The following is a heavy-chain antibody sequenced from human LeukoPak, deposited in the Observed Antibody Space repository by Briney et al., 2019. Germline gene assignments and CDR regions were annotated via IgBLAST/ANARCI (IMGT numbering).Heavy chain of an antibody. Sequence: PGGSLRLSCAASGFTFSSYALSWVRQAPGKGLEWVSAISGSGGSTYYADSVKGRFTISRDNSKNTLYLQMNSLRAEDTAVYYCAKVSRPSQEWLFPFDYWGQGTLVTVSS. V-gene: IGHV3-23*01. CDR1: GFTFSSYA. CDR2: ISGSGGST. D-gene: IGHD3-3*01. J-gene: IGHJ4*02. CDR3: AKVSRPSQEWLFPFDY.